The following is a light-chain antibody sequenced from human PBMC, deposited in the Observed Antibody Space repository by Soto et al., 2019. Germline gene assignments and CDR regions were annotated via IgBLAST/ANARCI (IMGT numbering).Light chain of an antibody. Sequence: AIQMTQSPSSLSASVGDRVTITCRASQDIRKDLAWYQQKPGKAPQILIYGASTLQTGVASRFSGSGSATDFTLTISSLQPEDSAPYYCLQDYNYPFTFGQGTKLDI. V-gene: IGKV1-6*01. CDR2: GAS. CDR3: LQDYNYPFT. J-gene: IGKJ2*01. CDR1: QDIRKD.